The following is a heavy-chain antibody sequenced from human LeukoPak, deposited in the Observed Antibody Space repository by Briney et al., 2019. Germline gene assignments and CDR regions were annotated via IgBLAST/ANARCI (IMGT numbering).Heavy chain of an antibody. CDR3: ARAYCGGDCYPNGAFDI. V-gene: IGHV4-59*01. J-gene: IGHJ3*02. D-gene: IGHD2-21*02. Sequence: SETLSLTCTVSGGSISSYYWSWIRQPPGKGLEWIGYIYYSGSTNYNPSLKSRVTISVDTSKNQFSLKLSSVTAADTAVYYCARAYCGGDCYPNGAFDIWGQGTMVTVSS. CDR1: GGSISSYY. CDR2: IYYSGST.